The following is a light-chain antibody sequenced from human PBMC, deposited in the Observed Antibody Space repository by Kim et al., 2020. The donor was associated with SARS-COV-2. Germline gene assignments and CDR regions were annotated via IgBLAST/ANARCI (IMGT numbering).Light chain of an antibody. CDR2: DAS. V-gene: IGKV3-11*01. J-gene: IGKJ1*01. CDR3: HQRSSWLWT. Sequence: EIVLTQSPATLSLSPGERATLSCRASQSVNNYLAWYQQKPGQAPRLLIYDASNRATGIPARFSGSVSGTDFTLTISSLEPEDFAVYYCHQRSSWLWTFGQGTKVDIK. CDR1: QSVNNY.